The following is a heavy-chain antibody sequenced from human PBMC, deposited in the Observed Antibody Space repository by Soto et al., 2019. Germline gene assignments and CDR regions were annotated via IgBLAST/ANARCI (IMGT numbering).Heavy chain of an antibody. V-gene: IGHV3-23*01. CDR1: GFTFSGYA. CDR3: AKDLGGYFDY. CDR2: ISGSGGST. Sequence: PGGSLRLSCAASGFTFSGYAMNWVRQAPGKGLEWVSAISGSGGSTYYADSVKGRFTISRDNSKNTLYLQMNSLRAEDTAVYYCAKDLGGYFDYWGQGTLVTVSS. J-gene: IGHJ4*02.